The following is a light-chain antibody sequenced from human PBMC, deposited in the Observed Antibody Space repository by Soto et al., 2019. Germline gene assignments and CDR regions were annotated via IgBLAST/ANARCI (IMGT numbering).Light chain of an antibody. V-gene: IGKV1D-12*01. CDR2: ATS. CDR3: QQANSFLGIT. Sequence: DIQMTQSPSSVSASVGDRVTITCRASQGFSNWLAWYQQTPGKAPKLLIYATSILESGVPSRFSGSGSGTDFTLTINNLQPEDFATYYCQQANSFLGITFGQGTRLEIK. CDR1: QGFSNW. J-gene: IGKJ5*01.